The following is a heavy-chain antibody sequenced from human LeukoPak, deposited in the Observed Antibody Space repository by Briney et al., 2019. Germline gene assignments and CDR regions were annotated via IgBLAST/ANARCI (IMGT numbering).Heavy chain of an antibody. Sequence: PSETLSLTCTVSGGXISTYYWSWIRQSAGKGQEWLVDIYTSGSNNYNPSLKSRVTMSVDTSKNPFSLKLTSVTAADTAVYYCARESIVVLPTADRSYHFGYWGQGTLVTVSS. CDR3: ARESIVVLPTADRSYHFGY. D-gene: IGHD2-2*01. CDR2: IYTSGSN. V-gene: IGHV4-4*07. J-gene: IGHJ4*02. CDR1: GGXISTYY.